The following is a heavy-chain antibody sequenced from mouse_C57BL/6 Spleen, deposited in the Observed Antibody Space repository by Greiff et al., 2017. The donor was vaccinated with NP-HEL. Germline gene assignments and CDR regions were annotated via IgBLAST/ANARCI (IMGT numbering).Heavy chain of an antibody. CDR3: ARRSRRNYFGY. J-gene: IGHJ2*01. Sequence: QVQLQQSGAELVKPGASVKLSCKASGYTFTSYWMQWVKQRPGQGLEWIGEIDPSDSYTNYNQKFKGKATLTVDTSSSTAYMQLSSLKYWDSAVYYCARRSRRNYFGYWGKGTTLTVSS. CDR1: GYTFTSYW. CDR2: IDPSDSYT. V-gene: IGHV1-50*01. D-gene: IGHD1-1*01.